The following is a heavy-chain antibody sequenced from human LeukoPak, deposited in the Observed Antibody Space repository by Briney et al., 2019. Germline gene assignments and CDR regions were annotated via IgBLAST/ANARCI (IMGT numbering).Heavy chain of an antibody. CDR1: GGTFSSYA. CDR2: INPNSGGT. J-gene: IGHJ5*02. Sequence: ASVKVSCKASGGTFSSYAISWVRQAPGQGLEWMGWINPNSGGTNYAQKFQGRVTMTRDTSISTAYMELSRLRSDDTAVYYCARFTSSGWYGLSGWFDPWGQGTLVTVSS. D-gene: IGHD6-19*01. CDR3: ARFTSSGWYGLSGWFDP. V-gene: IGHV1-2*02.